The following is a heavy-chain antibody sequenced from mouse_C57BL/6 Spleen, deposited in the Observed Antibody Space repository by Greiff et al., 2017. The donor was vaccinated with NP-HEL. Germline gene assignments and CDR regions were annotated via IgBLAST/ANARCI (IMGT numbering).Heavy chain of an antibody. CDR1: GYTFTSYW. D-gene: IGHD4-1*01. Sequence: QVQLQQSGAELVKPGASVKMSCKASGYTFTSYWITWVKQRPGQGLEWIGDIYPGSGSTNYNEKFKSKATLTVDTSSSTAYMQLSSLTSEDAAVYYCARRWDGWFAYWGQGTLVTVSA. V-gene: IGHV1-55*01. J-gene: IGHJ3*01. CDR2: IYPGSGST. CDR3: ARRWDGWFAY.